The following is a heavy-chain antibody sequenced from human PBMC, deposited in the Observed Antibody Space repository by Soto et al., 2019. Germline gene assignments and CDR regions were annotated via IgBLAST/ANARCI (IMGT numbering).Heavy chain of an antibody. CDR1: GYTFTSYG. V-gene: IGHV1-18*04. D-gene: IGHD6-13*01. J-gene: IGHJ4*02. Sequence: GASVKVSCKASGYTFTSYGISWVRQAPGQGLEWMGWISAYNGNTNYAQKLQGIVTMTTDTSTSTAYMELRSLRSDDTAVYYCARDPMYSSSWYLGYWGQGTLVTVSS. CDR3: ARDPMYSSSWYLGY. CDR2: ISAYNGNT.